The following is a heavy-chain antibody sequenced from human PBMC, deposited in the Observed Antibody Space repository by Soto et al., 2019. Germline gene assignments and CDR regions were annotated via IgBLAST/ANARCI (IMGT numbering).Heavy chain of an antibody. Sequence: PGWSLRLSCTASGFTFGDYAMSWFRQAPGKGLEWVGFIRSKAYGGTTEYAASVKGRFTISRDDSKSIAYLQMNSLKTEDTAVYYGNIWGRRPSSRPLYYYGVDARGQGTTGTVYS. CDR2: IRSKAYGGTT. CDR1: GFTFGDYA. D-gene: IGHD2-2*01. J-gene: IGHJ6*02. CDR3: NIWGRRPSSRPLYYYGVDA. V-gene: IGHV3-49*03.